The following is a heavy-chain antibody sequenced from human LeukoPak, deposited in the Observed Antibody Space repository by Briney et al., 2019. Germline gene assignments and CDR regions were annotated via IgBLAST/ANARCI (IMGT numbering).Heavy chain of an antibody. CDR1: GGSISSGTYY. CDR2: IYTSGST. J-gene: IGHJ4*02. V-gene: IGHV4-61*02. CDR3: ARGLGPSPGY. D-gene: IGHD6-19*01. Sequence: SETLSLTCTVSGGSISSGTYYWSWIRQPAGKGLEWIGRIYTSGSTNYNPSLKSRVTISVDTSKNQFSLKLTSVTAADTAVYYCARGLGPSPGYWGQGILVTVSS.